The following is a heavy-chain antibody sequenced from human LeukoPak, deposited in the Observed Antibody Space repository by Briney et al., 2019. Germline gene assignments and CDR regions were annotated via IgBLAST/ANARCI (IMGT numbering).Heavy chain of an antibody. V-gene: IGHV3-74*03. J-gene: IGHJ4*02. CDR2: INSDGSSI. D-gene: IGHD3-16*01. CDR1: GFTVSSNY. CDR3: VRGGVDY. Sequence: GGSLRLSCAASGFTVSSNYMSWVRQAPGKGLVWVSRINSDGSSIAYADSVKGRFTSSRDNAKNTVYLQMNSLRVEDTAVYYCVRGGVDYWGQGTLVTVSS.